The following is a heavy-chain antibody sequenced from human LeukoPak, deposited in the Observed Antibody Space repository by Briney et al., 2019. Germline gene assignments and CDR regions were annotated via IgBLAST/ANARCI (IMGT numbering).Heavy chain of an antibody. Sequence: PSQTLSLTCTVSGGSISSGDYYWSWIRQPPGKGLEWIGYIYYSGSTYYNPSLKSRVTISVDTSKNQFSLKLSSVTAADTAVYYCARSRTTYDYSNYGGEIGYYYYYMDVWGKGTTVAVSS. D-gene: IGHD4-11*01. V-gene: IGHV4-30-4*08. CDR2: IYYSGST. CDR3: ARSRTTYDYSNYGGEIGYYYYYMDV. J-gene: IGHJ6*03. CDR1: GGSISSGDYY.